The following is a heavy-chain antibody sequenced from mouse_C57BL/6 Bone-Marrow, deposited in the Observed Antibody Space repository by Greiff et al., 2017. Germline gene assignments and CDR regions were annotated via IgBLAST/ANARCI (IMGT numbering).Heavy chain of an antibody. CDR3: APSYDGFYAMDY. V-gene: IGHV1-26*01. Sequence: VQLQQSGPELVKPGASVKISCKASGYTFTDYYMNWVKQSHGKSLEWIGDINPNNGGTSYNQKFKGKATLTVDKSSSTAYMELRSLTSEDSADYYCAPSYDGFYAMDYWGQGTSVTVSS. J-gene: IGHJ4*01. D-gene: IGHD2-3*01. CDR1: GYTFTDYY. CDR2: INPNNGGT.